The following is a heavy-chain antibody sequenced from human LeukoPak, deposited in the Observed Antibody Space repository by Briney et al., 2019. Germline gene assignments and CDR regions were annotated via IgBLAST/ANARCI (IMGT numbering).Heavy chain of an antibody. CDR2: IYYTGST. CDR3: ARGGWSLDY. D-gene: IGHD2-15*01. CDR1: GGSFSGYY. J-gene: IGHJ4*02. Sequence: SETLSLTCAVYGGSFSGYYWSWIRQPPGKGLEWIGYIYYTGSTNYNPSLKSRVTISVDTSKNHFSLKLTSVTAADTAVYYCARGGWSLDYWGQGMLVTVSS. V-gene: IGHV4-59*01.